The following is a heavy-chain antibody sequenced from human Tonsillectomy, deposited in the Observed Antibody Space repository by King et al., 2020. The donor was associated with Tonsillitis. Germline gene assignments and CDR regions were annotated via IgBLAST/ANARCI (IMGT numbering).Heavy chain of an antibody. CDR3: ARDLSPYCSGGSCYSFDY. Sequence: VQLVESGGGVVQPGRSLRLSCAASGFTFSNYAMHWVRQAPGKGLEWVAVISYDGSNKYYADSVKGRFTISRDNSKITLYLQMNSLRAEDTAVYYCARDLSPYCSGGSCYSFDYWGQGTLVTVSS. D-gene: IGHD2-15*01. J-gene: IGHJ4*02. CDR2: ISYDGSNK. V-gene: IGHV3-30-3*01. CDR1: GFTFSNYA.